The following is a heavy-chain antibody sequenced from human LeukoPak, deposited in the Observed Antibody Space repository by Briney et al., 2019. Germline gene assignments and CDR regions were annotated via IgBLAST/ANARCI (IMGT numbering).Heavy chain of an antibody. Sequence: ASVKVSCKASGGTFSSYAISWVRQAHGQGLEWMGRIIPILGIANYAQKFQGRVTITADKSTSTAYMELSSLRSEDTAVYYCARGLDGYNYPGDYWGQGTLVTVSS. CDR1: GGTFSSYA. V-gene: IGHV1-69*04. J-gene: IGHJ4*02. CDR3: ARGLDGYNYPGDY. CDR2: IIPILGIA. D-gene: IGHD5-24*01.